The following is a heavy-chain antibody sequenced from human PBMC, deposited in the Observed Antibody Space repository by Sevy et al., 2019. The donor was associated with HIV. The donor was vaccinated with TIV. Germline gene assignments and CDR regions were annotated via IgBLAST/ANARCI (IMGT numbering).Heavy chain of an antibody. J-gene: IGHJ4*02. CDR1: GFTFSAYW. CDR3: AQETVGRFDS. D-gene: IGHD3-16*01. V-gene: IGHV3-7*01. CDR2: IKSDGSDK. Sequence: GGSLRLSCEASGFTFSAYWMNWVRQAPGKGLEWVANIKSDGSDKHYVDSVEGRFTISRDNAKNSLYLQMNSLRVEDTAVYYCAQETVGRFDSWGQGTLVTVSS.